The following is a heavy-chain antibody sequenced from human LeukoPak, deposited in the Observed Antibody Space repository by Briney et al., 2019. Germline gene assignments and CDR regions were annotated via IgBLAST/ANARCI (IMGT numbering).Heavy chain of an antibody. J-gene: IGHJ4*02. V-gene: IGHV3-7*01. CDR3: VRIAASGRGFDY. CDR2: IKGDGSEQ. Sequence: GGSLRLSCAASGFTLSSHWMTWVRQAPGKGLECVANIKGDGSEQYYVDSVRGRLTISRDNAQNSLYVQMSSLRAEDTAVYYCVRIAASGRGFDYWGQGTLVTVSS. CDR1: GFTLSSHW. D-gene: IGHD6-13*01.